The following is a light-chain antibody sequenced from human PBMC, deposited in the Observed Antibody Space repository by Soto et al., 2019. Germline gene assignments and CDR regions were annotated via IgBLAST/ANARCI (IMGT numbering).Light chain of an antibody. J-gene: IGKJ1*01. V-gene: IGKV4-1*01. Sequence: DIVMTQSPDSLAVSLGERATINCKSSQSVLYSSNNKNYLAWYQQKPGQPPKLLIYWASTRESGVPDRFSGSGSGTDFTLTISSLQAEDVAGYYCQQYYSTPRTFGQVTKVEIK. CDR3: QQYYSTPRT. CDR2: WAS. CDR1: QSVLYSSNNKNY.